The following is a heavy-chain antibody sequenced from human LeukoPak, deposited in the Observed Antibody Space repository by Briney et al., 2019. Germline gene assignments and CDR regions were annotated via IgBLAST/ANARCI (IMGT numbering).Heavy chain of an antibody. J-gene: IGHJ4*02. Sequence: PGGSLGLSCAASGFTFSGYWMSWVRQTPEKGLEWVANIKQDGYEKYYVDSVKGRFTISRDNAKNSLYLQMNSLRAEDTAVYYCARVYIAAAGTDYGDDYWGQGTLVTVSS. V-gene: IGHV3-7*01. CDR3: ARVYIAAAGTDYGDDY. D-gene: IGHD6-13*01. CDR2: IKQDGYEK. CDR1: GFTFSGYW.